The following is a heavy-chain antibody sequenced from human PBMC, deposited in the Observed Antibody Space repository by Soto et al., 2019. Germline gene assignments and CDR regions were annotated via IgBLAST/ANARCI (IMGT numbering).Heavy chain of an antibody. CDR1: GYSFTDYW. Sequence: GESLKISCKGSGYSFTDYWIGWVRQMPGKGLEWMGIIYPGDSDTRYNPSFQGQVTISADKSINTASLKLSSVTAADTAVYWCARGYYGSGNYYNPTLGMDVWGQGTTVTVSS. D-gene: IGHD3-10*01. CDR3: ARGYYGSGNYYNPTLGMDV. CDR2: IYPGDSDT. J-gene: IGHJ6*02. V-gene: IGHV5-51*01.